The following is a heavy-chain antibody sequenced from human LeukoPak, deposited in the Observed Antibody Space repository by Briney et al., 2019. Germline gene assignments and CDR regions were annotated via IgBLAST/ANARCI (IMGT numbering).Heavy chain of an antibody. CDR1: GFTFTNYW. Sequence: GGSLRLSCAASGFTFTNYWMSWVRQAPGKGLEWVANIKQDESEKYYVDSVEGRFAISRDNAKNSLSLQMNSLSGEDTAVYYCVRALGSSSADYWGQGTLVTVSS. J-gene: IGHJ4*02. V-gene: IGHV3-7*01. D-gene: IGHD6-6*01. CDR3: VRALGSSSADY. CDR2: IKQDESEK.